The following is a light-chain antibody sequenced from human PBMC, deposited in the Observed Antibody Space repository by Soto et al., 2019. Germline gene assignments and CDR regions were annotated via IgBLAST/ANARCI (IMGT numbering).Light chain of an antibody. CDR3: QQRYSITPT. Sequence: DIQMTQSPSSLSASVGDRVTITCRASQTIINYLNWYQHKPGTAPNLLIYAASSLQSGVPSRFSGSGSGTDFTLTISSLQPEDFATYDCQQRYSITPTFGQGTKVDIK. CDR1: QTIINY. J-gene: IGKJ1*01. CDR2: AAS. V-gene: IGKV1-39*01.